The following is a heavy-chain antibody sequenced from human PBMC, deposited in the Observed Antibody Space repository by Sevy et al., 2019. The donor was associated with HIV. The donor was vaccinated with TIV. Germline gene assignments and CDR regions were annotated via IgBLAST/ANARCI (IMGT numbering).Heavy chain of an antibody. CDR3: ARDPYDCGGDCYVSGVFDI. J-gene: IGHJ3*02. Sequence: SETLSLTCAVYDGSISGYYWSWIRQSPGKGLEWIGQINYIGTTNYTPSLSSRLTISVDTSKNQFSLRLRTVTAADTAIYYCARDPYDCGGDCYVSGVFDIWGQGTLVTVSS. D-gene: IGHD2-21*01. CDR2: INYIGTT. CDR1: DGSISGYY. V-gene: IGHV4-34*01.